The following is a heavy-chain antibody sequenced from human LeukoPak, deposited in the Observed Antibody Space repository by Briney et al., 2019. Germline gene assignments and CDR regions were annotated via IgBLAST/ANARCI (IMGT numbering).Heavy chain of an antibody. D-gene: IGHD2-2*01. V-gene: IGHV4-30-4*01. Sequence: SETLSLTCTVSGGSFSSGDYYWSWIRQPPGKGLEWIGYIYYSGSTYYNPSLKSRVTISVDTSKNQFSLKLSSVTAADTAVYYCARVVCSSTSCASYYFDYWGQGTLVTVSS. CDR1: GGSFSSGDYY. CDR3: ARVVCSSTSCASYYFDY. J-gene: IGHJ4*02. CDR2: IYYSGST.